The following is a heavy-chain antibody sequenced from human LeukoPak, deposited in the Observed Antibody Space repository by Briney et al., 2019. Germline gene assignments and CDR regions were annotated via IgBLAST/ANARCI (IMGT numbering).Heavy chain of an antibody. D-gene: IGHD3-22*01. Sequence: ASVKVSCKASGYTFTSYYMHWVRQAPGQGLEWMGIINPSGGSTSYAQKFQGRVTMTEDTSTDTAYMELSSLRSEDTAVYYCAADLDDSSGYYYPYYWGQGTLVTVSS. CDR3: AADLDDSSGYYYPYY. J-gene: IGHJ4*02. CDR2: INPSGGST. CDR1: GYTFTSYY. V-gene: IGHV1-46*01.